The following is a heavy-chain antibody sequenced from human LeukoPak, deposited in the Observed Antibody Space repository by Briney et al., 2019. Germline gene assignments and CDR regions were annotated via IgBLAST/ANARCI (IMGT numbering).Heavy chain of an antibody. Sequence: PSETLSLTCTVSGGSISSSSYYWGWIRQPPGKGLEWVSAISGGGGSTYYADSVKGRFTISRDNSKNTLYLQMNSLRAEDTAVYYCAGLYDYVWGSYPDAFDIWGQGTMVTVSS. CDR3: AGLYDYVWGSYPDAFDI. J-gene: IGHJ3*02. CDR1: GGSISSSSYY. D-gene: IGHD3-16*01. CDR2: ISGGGGST. V-gene: IGHV3-23*01.